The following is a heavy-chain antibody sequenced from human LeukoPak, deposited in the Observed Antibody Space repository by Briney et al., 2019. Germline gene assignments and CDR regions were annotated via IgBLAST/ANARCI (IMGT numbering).Heavy chain of an antibody. J-gene: IGHJ4*02. Sequence: GGSLRLSCAASGFTFSSYAMSWVRQAPGKGLGWVSSISSRGSYIYYADSVKGRFAISADNAMNSLYLQMNSLRAEDTAVYYCARGYSSSWYDLYYFDYWGQGTLVTVSS. CDR1: GFTFSSYA. CDR2: ISSRGSYI. V-gene: IGHV3-21*01. D-gene: IGHD6-13*01. CDR3: ARGYSSSWYDLYYFDY.